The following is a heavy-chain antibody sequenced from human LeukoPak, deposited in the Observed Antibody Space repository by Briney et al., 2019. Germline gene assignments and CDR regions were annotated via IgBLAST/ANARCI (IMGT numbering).Heavy chain of an antibody. CDR1: GGSLSGYY. CDR3: ARGPKANYYDSSGYYLGSNSYYFDY. Sequence: SETLPLTCAVYGGSLSGYYWSWIRQPPGKGLEWIGEINHSGSTNYNPSLKSRVTISVDTSKNQFSLKLSSVTAADTAVYYCARGPKANYYDSSGYYLGSNSYYFDYWGQGTLVTVSS. V-gene: IGHV4-34*01. D-gene: IGHD3-22*01. CDR2: INHSGST. J-gene: IGHJ4*02.